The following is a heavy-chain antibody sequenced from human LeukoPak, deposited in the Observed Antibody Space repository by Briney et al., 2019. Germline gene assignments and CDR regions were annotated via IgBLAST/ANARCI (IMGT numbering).Heavy chain of an antibody. J-gene: IGHJ5*02. CDR1: GFTFSSYW. V-gene: IGHV3-7*01. CDR3: ARGNSGYEGWFDP. D-gene: IGHD5-12*01. CDR2: IKKDGSEK. Sequence: GGSLRLSCAASGFTFSSYWMSWVRQAPGKGLEWVANIKKDGSEKYYVDSVKGRFTISRDNSKNSLYLQMNSLRAEDTAVYYCARGNSGYEGWFDPWGQGTLVTVSS.